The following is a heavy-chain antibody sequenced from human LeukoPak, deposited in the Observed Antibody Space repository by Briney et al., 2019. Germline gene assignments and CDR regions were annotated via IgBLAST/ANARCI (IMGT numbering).Heavy chain of an antibody. CDR1: RGTFSNYA. V-gene: IGHV1-69*13. J-gene: IGHJ5*02. Sequence: SVKVSCKASRGTFSNYAISWVRQAPGQGLEWMGGIIPIFGTANYAQRLQGRVTITADESTSTAYMELSSLRSEDTAVYYCARSEYYYGSGSKRHKGGWFDPWGQGTLVTVSS. CDR3: ARSEYYYGSGSKRHKGGWFDP. D-gene: IGHD3-10*01. CDR2: IIPIFGTA.